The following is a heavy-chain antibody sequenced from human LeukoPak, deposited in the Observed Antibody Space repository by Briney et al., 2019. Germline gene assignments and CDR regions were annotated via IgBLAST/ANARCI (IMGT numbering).Heavy chain of an antibody. D-gene: IGHD4-23*01. V-gene: IGHV1-69*05. J-gene: IGHJ5*02. CDR2: IIPIFGTA. CDR1: GGTFSSYA. CDR3: ARRCRWLYFDP. Sequence: SVKVSGTASGGTFSSYAISWVRQAPGQGLEWMGGIIPIFGTANYAQKFQGRVTITTDESTSTAYMELSSLRSEDTAVYYCARRCRWLYFDPWGQGTLVTVSS.